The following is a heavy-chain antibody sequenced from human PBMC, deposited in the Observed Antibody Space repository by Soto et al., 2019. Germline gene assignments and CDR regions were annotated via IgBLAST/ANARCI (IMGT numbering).Heavy chain of an antibody. J-gene: IGHJ4*02. CDR3: ARGQEGVVATH. CDR2: IKDGGRT. D-gene: IGHD5-12*01. Sequence: QVQLQQWGAGLLKPSETLSLNCAVNGGSLSGYYWSWIRQPPGKGLEWIGEIKDGGRTNYSPSLKSRAHISSVTSINQFSLRLYSVTAADTGVYYCARGQEGVVATHWDQGTLVTVSS. CDR1: GGSLSGYY. V-gene: IGHV4-34*01.